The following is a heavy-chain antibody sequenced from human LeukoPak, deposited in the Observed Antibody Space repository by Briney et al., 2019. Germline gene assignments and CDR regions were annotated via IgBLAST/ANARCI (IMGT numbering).Heavy chain of an antibody. D-gene: IGHD6-13*01. CDR2: IGGSGSYT. CDR3: ARDWYDY. J-gene: IGHJ4*02. V-gene: IGHV3-23*01. CDR1: GFTFSTYA. Sequence: GSLRLSCAASGFTFSTYAMIWVRQPPGKGLEWGSVIGGSGSYTYYADSVKGRFTISKDNSKDTLYLQMNSLRPEDTAVYYCARDWYDYWGQGTLVTVSS.